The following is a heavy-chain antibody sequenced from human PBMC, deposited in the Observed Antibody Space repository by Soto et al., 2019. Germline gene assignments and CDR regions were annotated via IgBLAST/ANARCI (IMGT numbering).Heavy chain of an antibody. J-gene: IGHJ4*02. V-gene: IGHV3-23*01. D-gene: IGHD4-17*01. CDR1: GFTFSTRA. CDR3: AKDAVYDDGVWLPDY. CDR2: IVGSGDA. Sequence: EVQLLESGGGLVQPGGSLRLSCVASGFTFSTRAMMWVRQAPGKGLEWVSGIVGSGDAFHADSVKGRVTISKDNSKNTLYLQMNGLRAEDTAVYFCAKDAVYDDGVWLPDYWGQGTLVTVSS.